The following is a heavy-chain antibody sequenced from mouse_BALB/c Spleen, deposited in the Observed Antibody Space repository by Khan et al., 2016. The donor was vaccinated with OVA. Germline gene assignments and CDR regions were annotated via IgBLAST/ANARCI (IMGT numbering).Heavy chain of an antibody. D-gene: IGHD4-1*01. V-gene: IGHV5-6*01. Sequence: EVQLVESGGDLVKPGGSLKLSCAASGFTFSSYSMSWVRQTPDKRLEWVATISSGGDYTYSPDNVKGRFTISRDNPKNTLYLQMSSLKSEDTAMYYCASHLTGSFAYWGQGTLVTVSA. J-gene: IGHJ3*01. CDR2: ISSGGDYT. CDR3: ASHLTGSFAY. CDR1: GFTFSSYS.